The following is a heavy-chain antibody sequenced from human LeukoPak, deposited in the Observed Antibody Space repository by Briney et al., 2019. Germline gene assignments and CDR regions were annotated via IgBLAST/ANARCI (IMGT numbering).Heavy chain of an antibody. CDR1: GGSFSGYY. CDR2: INHSGST. J-gene: IGHJ2*01. CDR3: ARSGKKKNWGRKNWYFDL. V-gene: IGHV4-34*01. Sequence: PSETLSLTCAVYGGSFSGYYWSWIRQPPGKGLEWIGEINHSGSTNYNPSLKSRVTISVDTSKNQFSLKLSSVTAADTAVYYCARSGKKKNWGRKNWYFDLWGRGTLVTVSS. D-gene: IGHD7-27*01.